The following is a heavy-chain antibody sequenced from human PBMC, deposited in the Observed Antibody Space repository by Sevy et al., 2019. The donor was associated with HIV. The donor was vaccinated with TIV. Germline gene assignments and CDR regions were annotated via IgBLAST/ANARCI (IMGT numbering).Heavy chain of an antibody. V-gene: IGHV1-69*13. CDR3: AGGRAAAGTGYYYYYDGIDV. Sequence: ASVKVSCKASGGTFSSYAISWVRQAPGQGLEWMGGIIPIFGTANYAQKFQGRVTITADESTSTAYMELSSLRSEDRAWYYCAGGRAAAGTGYYYYYDGIDVWGQGTTVTVSS. D-gene: IGHD6-13*01. CDR2: IIPIFGTA. J-gene: IGHJ6*02. CDR1: GGTFSSYA.